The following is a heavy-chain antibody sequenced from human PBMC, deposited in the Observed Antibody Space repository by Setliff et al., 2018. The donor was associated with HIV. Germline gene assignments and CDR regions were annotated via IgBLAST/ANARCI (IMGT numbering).Heavy chain of an antibody. CDR2: ISSTGNTI. V-gene: IGHV3-48*03. J-gene: IGHJ4*02. CDR3: ATDPMSPITMIAVYYFDY. CDR1: GFTFFSYE. D-gene: IGHD3-22*01. Sequence: GGSLRLSCAASGFTFFSYEMNWVRQAPGKGLEWISYISSTGNTIYYADSVKGRFTISRDNAKNSLSLQMNSLRAEDTAVYYCATDPMSPITMIAVYYFDYWGQGTLVTVSS.